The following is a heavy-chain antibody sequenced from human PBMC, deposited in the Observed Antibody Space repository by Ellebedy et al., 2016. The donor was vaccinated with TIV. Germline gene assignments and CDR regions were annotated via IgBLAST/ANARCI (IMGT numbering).Heavy chain of an antibody. J-gene: IGHJ5*02. D-gene: IGHD3-3*01. Sequence: GESLKISCQGSGNSFTDYWIGWARQMPGKGLEWMGIIYPDDSDTRYSPSFQGQVTISADKSISTAYLQWSSLKASDTGMYYCTRRESNYDFWSGYSYWLDPWGQGTLVTVSS. V-gene: IGHV5-51*01. CDR1: GNSFTDYW. CDR3: TRRESNYDFWSGYSYWLDP. CDR2: IYPDDSDT.